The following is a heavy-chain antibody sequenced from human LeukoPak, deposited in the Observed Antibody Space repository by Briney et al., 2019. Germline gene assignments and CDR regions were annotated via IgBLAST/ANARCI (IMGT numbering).Heavy chain of an antibody. CDR2: ISGSGGST. V-gene: IGHV3-23*01. D-gene: IGHD6-19*01. CDR3: AKKGQWLDIYYFDY. J-gene: IGHJ4*02. Sequence: GGSLRLSCAASGFTFSSYAMIGLRQAPGKGLEWVSAISGSGGSTYYADSVKGRFTISRDNSKNTLYLQMNSLRAEDTAVYYCAKKGQWLDIYYFDYWGQGTLVTVSS. CDR1: GFTFSSYA.